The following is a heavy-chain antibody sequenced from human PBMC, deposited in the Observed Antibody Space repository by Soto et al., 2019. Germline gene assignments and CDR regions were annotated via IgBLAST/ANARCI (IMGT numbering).Heavy chain of an antibody. D-gene: IGHD6-19*01. CDR1: GFTFDDYA. J-gene: IGHJ4*02. V-gene: IGHV3-23*04. CDR3: AKELVNSGWTYFDC. Sequence: EVQLVESGGGLVQPGRSLRLSCAASGFTFDDYAMHWVRQAPGKGLEWVSAISDSGGRTYYADSVKGRFTISRDNSKNTLYLQMNSLRAEDTAVYFCAKELVNSGWTYFDCWGQGTLVTVSS. CDR2: ISDSGGRT.